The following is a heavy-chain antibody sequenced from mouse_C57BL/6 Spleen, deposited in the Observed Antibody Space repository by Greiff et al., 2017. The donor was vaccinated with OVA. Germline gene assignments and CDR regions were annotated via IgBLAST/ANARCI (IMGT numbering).Heavy chain of an antibody. CDR3: ARGLRRNYWYFDV. CDR1: GYTFTSYW. J-gene: IGHJ1*03. V-gene: IGHV1-52*01. D-gene: IGHD2-4*01. Sequence: QVQLQQPGAELVRPGSSVKLSCKASGYTFTSYWMHWVKQRPIQGLEWIGNIDPSDSETHYNQKFKDKATLTVDKSTGTAYMQLSSLTSEDSAVEYCARGLRRNYWYFDVWGTGTTVTVSS. CDR2: IDPSDSET.